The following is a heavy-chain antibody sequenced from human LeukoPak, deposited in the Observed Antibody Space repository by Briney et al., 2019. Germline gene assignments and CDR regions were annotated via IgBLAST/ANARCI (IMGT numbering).Heavy chain of an antibody. CDR1: GFTFNYAW. J-gene: IGHJ4*02. CDR3: TTAPSGYAYMNGWHLDY. V-gene: IGHV3-15*01. Sequence: GGSLRLSCAASGFTFNYAWMSWVRQAPGKGLEWVGRIKSKTDGETTDYAAPVKGRFTISSDDSKNTLYLQMNSLKTEDTALYYCTTAPSGYAYMNGWHLDYWGQGALVTVSS. D-gene: IGHD5-18*01. CDR2: IKSKTDGETT.